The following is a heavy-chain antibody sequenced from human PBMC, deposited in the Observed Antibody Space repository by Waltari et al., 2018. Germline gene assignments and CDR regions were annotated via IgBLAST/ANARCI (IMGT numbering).Heavy chain of an antibody. CDR3: ARDLGRGLFLDS. V-gene: IGHV4-4*02. Sequence: MSGNSWWSWVRQSPDKGLEWIGQVHRNGRTNYNPSLASRAIVSLDSSMNQFSLRILSATAADTAVYYCARDLGRGLFLDSWGQGTLVTVSP. CDR2: VHRNGRT. CDR1: MSGNSW. D-gene: IGHD2-15*01. J-gene: IGHJ4*02.